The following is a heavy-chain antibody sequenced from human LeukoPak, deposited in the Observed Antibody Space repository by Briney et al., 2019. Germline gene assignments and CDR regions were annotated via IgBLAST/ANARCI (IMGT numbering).Heavy chain of an antibody. CDR3: ARGGRRAVAGTFDY. V-gene: IGHV5-51*04. CDR2: IYPGDSDT. D-gene: IGHD6-19*01. CDR1: GYSFTTDW. J-gene: IGHJ4*02. Sequence: GESLKISCKASGYSFTTDWIAWVRQMPGKGLEWTGIIYPGDSDTRYCPSFQGQVTISADNPISTAYLQWSSLKASDTAMYYCARGGRRAVAGTFDYWGQGTLVTVSS.